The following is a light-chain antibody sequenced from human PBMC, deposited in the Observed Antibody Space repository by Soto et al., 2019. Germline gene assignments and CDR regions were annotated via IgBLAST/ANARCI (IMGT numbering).Light chain of an antibody. CDR1: QSISSW. J-gene: IGKJ1*01. CDR3: QQYNSYSWT. CDR2: DAS. V-gene: IGKV1-5*01. Sequence: EIQMTKSRASRSASVLYGVSGACLGSQSISSWLAWYQQKPGKAPKLLIYDASSLESGVPSRFSGSGSGTEFTLTISSLQPDDFATYYCQQYNSYSWTFGQGTKVDI.